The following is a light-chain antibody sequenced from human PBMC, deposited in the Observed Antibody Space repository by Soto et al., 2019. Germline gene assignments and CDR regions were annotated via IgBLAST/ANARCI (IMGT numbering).Light chain of an antibody. J-gene: IGKJ2*01. Sequence: DIVMTQSPDSLAVSLGERATINCKSSQCVLYSSNNKNYLAWYQQKPGQPPKLLIYWASTRESGVPDRFSGSGSGTDLSLTISSLQAEDVAVYYCQQYYSTLPYTFGQGTKLEIK. CDR1: QCVLYSSNNKNY. CDR2: WAS. CDR3: QQYYSTLPYT. V-gene: IGKV4-1*01.